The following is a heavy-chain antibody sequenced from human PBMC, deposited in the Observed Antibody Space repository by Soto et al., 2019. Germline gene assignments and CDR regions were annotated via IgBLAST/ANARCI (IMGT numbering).Heavy chain of an antibody. CDR2: IYYNGGT. D-gene: IGHD6-19*01. J-gene: IGHJ5*02. V-gene: IGHV4-39*01. CDR3: ARHYSSGSRNWFDP. CDR1: GGSINSSSYF. Sequence: QLQLQESGPGLVKPSETLSLTCSVSGGSINSSSYFWGWVRQPPGKGLEWIGSIYYNGGTYYNPSLRSRVPISVDTSKTQFSLKLSSVTAADTAVFYCARHYSSGSRNWFDPWGQGTLVTVSS.